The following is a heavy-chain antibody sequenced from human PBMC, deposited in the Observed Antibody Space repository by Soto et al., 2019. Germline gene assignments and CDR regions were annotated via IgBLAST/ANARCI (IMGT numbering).Heavy chain of an antibody. CDR3: ARFFGSDGMDV. CDR2: IIPILGIP. J-gene: IGHJ6*02. V-gene: IGHV1-69*02. Sequence: QVQLVQSGAEVKKPGSSVKVSCKASGGTFSSYTISWVRQAPGQGLEWMGRIIPILGIPNYAQKFQGRVTITADKSTRTAYMELSRLRSEHTAVYYCARFFGSDGMDVWGQGTTVTVSS. CDR1: GGTFSSYT. D-gene: IGHD3-10*01.